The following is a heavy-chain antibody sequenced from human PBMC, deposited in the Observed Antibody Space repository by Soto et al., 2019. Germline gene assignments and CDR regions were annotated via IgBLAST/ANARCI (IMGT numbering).Heavy chain of an antibody. J-gene: IGHJ4*02. V-gene: IGHV4-31*03. CDR2: IYYSGST. D-gene: IGHD6-13*01. CDR1: GGSISSGGYY. Sequence: QVQLQESGPGLVKPSQTLSLTCTVSGGSISSGGYYWSWIRQHPGKGLEWIGYIYYSGSTYYNPSLKSRVTISVDTSKNQFSLKLSSVTAADTAVYYCALEKVAAAGTWRYYFDYWGQGTLVTVSS. CDR3: ALEKVAAAGTWRYYFDY.